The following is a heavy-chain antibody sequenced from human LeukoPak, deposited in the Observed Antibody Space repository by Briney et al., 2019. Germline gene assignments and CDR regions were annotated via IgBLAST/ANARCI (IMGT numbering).Heavy chain of an antibody. CDR2: IKLDGSDQ. Sequence: GGSLRLSCAASGFTFRNYGMSWVRQAPGKGLEWLANIKLDGSDQHYADSVKGRFTISRDNAKNSLFLQMDSLRAADTAVYYCARDDSGPRNKYYYESTGFYSRPYYLDYWGQGALVTVSS. J-gene: IGHJ4*02. CDR3: ARDDSGPRNKYYYESTGFYSRPYYLDY. V-gene: IGHV3-7*01. CDR1: GFTFRNYG. D-gene: IGHD3-22*01.